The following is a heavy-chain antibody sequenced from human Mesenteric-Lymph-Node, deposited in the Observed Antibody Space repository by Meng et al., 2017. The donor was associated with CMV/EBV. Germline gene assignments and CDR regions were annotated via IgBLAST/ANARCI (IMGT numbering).Heavy chain of an antibody. CDR3: ARGSSYDILTGYFDY. CDR2: INHSGST. CDR1: CGSFSGYY. V-gene: IGHV4-34*01. D-gene: IGHD3-9*01. J-gene: IGHJ4*02. Sequence: VHLTQWGAGLLKASETLFVTCAVYCGSFSGYYWNWIRQSPEKGLEWIGEINHSGSTTYNPSFTSRIIISVDTSTNQISLNMSSVTAADTAVYYCARGSSYDILTGYFDYWGQGALVTVSS.